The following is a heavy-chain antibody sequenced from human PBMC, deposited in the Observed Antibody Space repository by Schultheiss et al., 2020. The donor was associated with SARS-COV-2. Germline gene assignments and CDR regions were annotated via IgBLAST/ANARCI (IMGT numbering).Heavy chain of an antibody. D-gene: IGHD2-2*01. CDR1: GFTFSSYA. CDR3: ARYGYCSSTSRGDYYYYMDV. J-gene: IGHJ6*03. CDR2: ISSSSSYI. V-gene: IGHV3-21*01. Sequence: GESLKISCAASGFTFSSYAMHWVRQAPGKGLEWVSSISSSSSYIYYADSVKGRFTISRDNAKNSLYLQMNSLRAEDTAVYYCARYGYCSSTSRGDYYYYMDVWGKGTTVTVSS.